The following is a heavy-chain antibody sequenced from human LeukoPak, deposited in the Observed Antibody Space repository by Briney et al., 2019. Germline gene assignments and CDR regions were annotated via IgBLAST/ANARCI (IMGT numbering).Heavy chain of an antibody. CDR2: IIPIFGTA. J-gene: IGHJ6*02. CDR1: GGTFISYA. Sequence: SVKVSCKASGGTFISYAISWVRQAPGQGLEWMGGIIPIFGTANYAQKFQGRVTITADESTSTAYMELSSLRSEDTAVYYCARASTTHCSGGSCYSDVGYYGMDVWGQGTTVTVSS. V-gene: IGHV1-69*13. CDR3: ARASTTHCSGGSCYSDVGYYGMDV. D-gene: IGHD2-15*01.